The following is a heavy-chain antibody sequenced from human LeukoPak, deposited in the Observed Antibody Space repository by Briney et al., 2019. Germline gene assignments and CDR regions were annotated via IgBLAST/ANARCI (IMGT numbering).Heavy chain of an antibody. D-gene: IGHD3-22*01. CDR1: GYTFTGYY. CDR3: ARGTEEIVVVMGFEY. V-gene: IGHV1-2*02. J-gene: IGHJ4*02. CDR2: INPNSGGT. Sequence: ASVKVSCKASGYTFTGYYMHWVRQAPRQGVEWMGWINPNSGGTNYAQKFQGRVTMTRDTSISTAYMELSRLRSDDTAVYYCARGTEEIVVVMGFEYWGQGTLVTVSS.